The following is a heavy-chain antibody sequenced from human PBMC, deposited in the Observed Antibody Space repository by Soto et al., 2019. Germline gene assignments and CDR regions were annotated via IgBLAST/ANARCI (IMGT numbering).Heavy chain of an antibody. J-gene: IGHJ4*02. V-gene: IGHV3-33*01. D-gene: IGHD5-12*01. CDR2: IWDDGSNK. CDR3: ARDGGDSGYDGFDY. CDR1: GFTFSSYG. Sequence: QVQLVESGGGVVQPGRSLRLSCAASGFTFSSYGMHWVRQAPGKGLEWVAVIWDDGSNKYYADSVKGRFTISRDNSKNTLYLQINSLRAEDTAVYYCARDGGDSGYDGFDYWGQGTLVTVSS.